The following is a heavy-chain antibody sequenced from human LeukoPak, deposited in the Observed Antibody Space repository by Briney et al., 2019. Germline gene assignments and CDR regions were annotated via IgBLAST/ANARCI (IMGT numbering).Heavy chain of an antibody. V-gene: IGHV3-23*01. J-gene: IGHJ4*02. CDR1: GFTFSSYA. D-gene: IGHD1-26*01. Sequence: GGSLRLSCAASGFTFSSYAMSWVRQAPGKGLEWVSAISGSGGSTYYADSVKGRFTISRDNSKNTLYLQMNSLRAEDTAVYYCARDKENGGSYFDYWGQGTLVTVSS. CDR2: ISGSGGST. CDR3: ARDKENGGSYFDY.